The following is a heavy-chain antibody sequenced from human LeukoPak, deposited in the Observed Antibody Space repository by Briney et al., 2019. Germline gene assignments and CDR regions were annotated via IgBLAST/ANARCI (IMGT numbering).Heavy chain of an antibody. V-gene: IGHV1-8*01. CDR3: ARVKYGSGRKGYYYYFMDV. CDR2: INPKSGNT. Sequence: ASVKVSCKASGYTFSTYDINWVRQAAGQGLQWMGRINPKSGNTYYAEDFQGRVTMSGNTSTNTAYMELSSLRSEDTAVYFCARVKYGSGRKGYYYYFMDVWGKGTTVTASS. CDR1: GYTFSTYD. D-gene: IGHD3-10*01. J-gene: IGHJ6*03.